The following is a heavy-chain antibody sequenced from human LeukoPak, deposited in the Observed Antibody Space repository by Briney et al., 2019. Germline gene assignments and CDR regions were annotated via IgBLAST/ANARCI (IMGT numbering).Heavy chain of an antibody. CDR1: GFTFSSYW. Sequence: PGGSLRLSCAASGFTFSSYWMTWVRQPPGKGLEWVANIRQDGNSKYFVDSVKGRFTISRDNVKSSMYLQMNNLRVEDTAVYYCARAVEGMATGEYWGQGTLVTVSS. V-gene: IGHV3-7*01. J-gene: IGHJ4*02. CDR2: IRQDGNSK. D-gene: IGHD5-24*01. CDR3: ARAVEGMATGEY.